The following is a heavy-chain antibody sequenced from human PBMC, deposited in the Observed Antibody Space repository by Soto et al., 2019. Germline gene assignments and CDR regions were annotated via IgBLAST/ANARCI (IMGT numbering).Heavy chain of an antibody. J-gene: IGHJ6*02. V-gene: IGHV4-31*03. CDR3: ARFVNYYYYGMDV. Sequence: SETLSLTCTVTGVSVSSAGYYWTWIRQHPGKGLEWIGYISYSGSTYYNPSLKSRLTISLDKSKSQFSLKLNSVTAADAAVYYCARFVNYYYYGMDVWGQGTTVTVSS. D-gene: IGHD3-16*01. CDR2: ISYSGST. CDR1: GVSVSSAGYY.